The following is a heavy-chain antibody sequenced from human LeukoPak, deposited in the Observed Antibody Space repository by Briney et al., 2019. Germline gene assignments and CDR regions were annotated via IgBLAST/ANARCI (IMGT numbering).Heavy chain of an antibody. D-gene: IGHD2/OR15-2a*01. Sequence: PGGSLRLSCAASGFTFSSYSMNWVRHAPGKGLEWVSSISSSSSYIYYADSVKGRFTISRDNAKNSLYLQMNSLRAEDTAVYYCARATTFLPDAFDIWGQGTMVTASS. CDR3: ARATTFLPDAFDI. CDR2: ISSSSSYI. J-gene: IGHJ3*02. V-gene: IGHV3-21*01. CDR1: GFTFSSYS.